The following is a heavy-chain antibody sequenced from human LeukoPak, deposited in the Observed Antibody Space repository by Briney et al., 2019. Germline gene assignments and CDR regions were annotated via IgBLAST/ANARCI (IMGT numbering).Heavy chain of an antibody. CDR2: IYYTGST. CDR3: ARLGGSAWHLDY. V-gene: IGHV4-59*12. Sequence: SETLSLTCTVSGGSISGFYWSWIRQPPGKGLEWIGYIYYTGSTNYNPSLKSRVTISVDTSKNQFSLKLSSVTAADTAVYYCARLGGSAWHLDYWGQGILVTVSS. D-gene: IGHD6-19*01. CDR1: GGSISGFY. J-gene: IGHJ4*02.